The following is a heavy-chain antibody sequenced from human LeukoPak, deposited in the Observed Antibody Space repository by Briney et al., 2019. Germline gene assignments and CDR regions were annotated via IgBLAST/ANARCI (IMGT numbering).Heavy chain of an antibody. D-gene: IGHD1-26*01. Sequence: PGGSLRLSCAASGFKFSTCGMQWVRQAPGKGLEWVAVIWYDGSNKYYADSVKGRFTISRDNSRNTLYLQMNSLRAEDTAVYYCARGLLGAPTSYFDYWGQGTLVTVSS. J-gene: IGHJ4*02. CDR2: IWYDGSNK. V-gene: IGHV3-33*01. CDR1: GFKFSTCG. CDR3: ARGLLGAPTSYFDY.